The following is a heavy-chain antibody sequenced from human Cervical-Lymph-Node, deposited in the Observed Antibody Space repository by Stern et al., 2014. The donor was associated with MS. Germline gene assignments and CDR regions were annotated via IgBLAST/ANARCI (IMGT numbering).Heavy chain of an antibody. CDR3: ARRGYTYGFDY. Sequence: QMQLVQSGAEVKKPGASVKVSCKASGYTFTSYQMHWVRQAPGQGLEWMGKINPRGGGTSYAQKFQGRVTMTRDASTSTVYMELSSLRSEDTAVYCCARRGYTYGFDYWGQGTLVTVSS. J-gene: IGHJ4*02. D-gene: IGHD5-18*01. CDR1: GYTFTSYQ. CDR2: INPRGGGT. V-gene: IGHV1-46*03.